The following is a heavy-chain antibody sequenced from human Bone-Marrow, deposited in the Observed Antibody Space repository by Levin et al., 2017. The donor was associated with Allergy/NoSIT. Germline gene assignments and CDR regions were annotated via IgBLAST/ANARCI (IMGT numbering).Heavy chain of an antibody. D-gene: IGHD3-22*01. CDR1: GYTFTDYY. V-gene: IGHV1-2*02. CDR2: INPNSGGT. Sequence: ASVKVSCKASGYTFTDYYMNWVRQAPGQGLEWMGWINPNSGGTNYAQKFQGRVTMTRDTSISTAYMELSGLRSDDTAVYYCARDPGYYERAFDIWGQGTMVTVSS. CDR3: ARDPGYYERAFDI. J-gene: IGHJ3*02.